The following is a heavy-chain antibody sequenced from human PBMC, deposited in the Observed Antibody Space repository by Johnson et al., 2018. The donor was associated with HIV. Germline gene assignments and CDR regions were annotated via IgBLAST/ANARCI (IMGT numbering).Heavy chain of an antibody. D-gene: IGHD3-22*01. CDR3: ARDQDSSGYYYDAFDI. V-gene: IGHV3-30*03. CDR2: ISYDGSKK. CDR1: GFTFSDYY. Sequence: QMLLVESGGGLVKPGGSLRLSCAASGFTFSDYYMSWIRQAPGTGLEWVAVISYDGSKKYYVDSVKGRFTISRDNAKNSLYLQMNSLRAEDTAVYYCARDQDSSGYYYDAFDIWGQGTMVTVSS. J-gene: IGHJ3*02.